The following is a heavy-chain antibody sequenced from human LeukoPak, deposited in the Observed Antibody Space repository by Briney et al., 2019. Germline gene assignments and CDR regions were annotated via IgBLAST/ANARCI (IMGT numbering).Heavy chain of an antibody. CDR3: ARVQGDTMIVVVIDFDY. Sequence: ASVKVSCKASGGTFSSYAISWVRQAPGQGLEWMGWISAYNGNTNYAQKLQGRVTMTTDTSTSTAYMELRSLRSDDTAVYYCARVQGDTMIVVVIDFDYWGQGTLVTVSS. CDR1: GGTFSSYA. CDR2: ISAYNGNT. D-gene: IGHD3-22*01. J-gene: IGHJ4*02. V-gene: IGHV1-18*01.